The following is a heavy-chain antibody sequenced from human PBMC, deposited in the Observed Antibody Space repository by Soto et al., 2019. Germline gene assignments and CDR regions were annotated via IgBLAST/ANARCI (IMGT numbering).Heavy chain of an antibody. Sequence: PSQTVSLTCAISASSVSSNIAAWHLTRQSPSRGRHWLGRTYYRSKWYNDYAVSVKSRITINPYASKNQFSLQLKSVTPEDTAVYYCARAVRVRGVIIIDAFDIWGQGTMVTVSS. CDR2: TYYRSKWYN. D-gene: IGHD3-10*01. CDR1: ASSVSSNIAA. J-gene: IGHJ3*02. V-gene: IGHV6-1*01. CDR3: ARAVRVRGVIIIDAFDI.